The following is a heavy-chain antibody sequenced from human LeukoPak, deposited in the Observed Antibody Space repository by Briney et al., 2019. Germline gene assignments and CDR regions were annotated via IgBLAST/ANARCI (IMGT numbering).Heavy chain of an antibody. J-gene: IGHJ4*02. D-gene: IGHD5-18*01. CDR3: ARGYEYSLVADY. Sequence: PSETLSLTCTVSGGSISSSSYYWGWIRQPPGKGLEWIGSIYYSGSTNYNPSLKSRVTISVDTSKNQFSLKLSSVTAADTAVYYCARGYEYSLVADYWGQGTLVTVSS. CDR1: GGSISSSSYY. CDR2: IYYSGST. V-gene: IGHV4-39*07.